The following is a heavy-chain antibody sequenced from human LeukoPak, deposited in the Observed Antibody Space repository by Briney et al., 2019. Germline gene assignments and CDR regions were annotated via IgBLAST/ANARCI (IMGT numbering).Heavy chain of an antibody. CDR3: ARGNGYYDSSGYYSY. J-gene: IGHJ4*02. D-gene: IGHD3-22*01. V-gene: IGHV3-20*04. Sequence: GGSLRLSCAASGFTLDDYGMTWVRQAPGKGLEWVSSINWNGGSTGYADSVKGRFTISRDNAKNSLYLQMNSLRAEDTALYYCARGNGYYDSSGYYSYWGQGTLVTVSS. CDR2: INWNGGST. CDR1: GFTLDDYG.